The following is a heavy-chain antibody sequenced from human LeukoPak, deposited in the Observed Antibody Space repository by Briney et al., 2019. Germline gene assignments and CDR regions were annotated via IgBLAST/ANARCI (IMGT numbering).Heavy chain of an antibody. CDR3: ARRLTGLQFWDY. J-gene: IGHJ4*02. V-gene: IGHV1-69*13. CDR1: GSTFSSYA. Sequence: ASVKVSCKASGSTFSSYAISWVRQAPGQGLEWMGGIIPIFGTANYAQKFQGRVTITADESTSTAYMELSSLRSEDTAVYYCARRLTGLQFWDYWGQGTLVTVSS. CDR2: IIPIFGTA. D-gene: IGHD5-24*01.